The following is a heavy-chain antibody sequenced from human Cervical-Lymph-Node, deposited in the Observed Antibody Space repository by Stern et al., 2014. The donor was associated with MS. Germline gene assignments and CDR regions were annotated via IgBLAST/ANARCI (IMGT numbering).Heavy chain of an antibody. D-gene: IGHD6-13*01. CDR2: TYPSNSDA. J-gene: IGHJ4*02. Sequence: MQLVQSGAEVKKPGESLKISCKGSGYSFTSYWIAWVRQLPGKGLEWMGITYPSNSDAKSGPSFQGMFTISADKSISTAYLQWSSLKASDTAMYYCARLSSWYEDYWGQGTLVTVSS. V-gene: IGHV5-51*01. CDR1: GYSFTSYW. CDR3: ARLSSWYEDY.